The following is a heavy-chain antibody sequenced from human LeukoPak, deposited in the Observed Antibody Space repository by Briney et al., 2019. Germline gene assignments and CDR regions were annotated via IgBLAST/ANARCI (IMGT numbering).Heavy chain of an antibody. J-gene: IGHJ4*02. V-gene: IGHV1-3*01. CDR2: INAGNGNT. D-gene: IGHD5-18*01. CDR1: GYTFTSYA. Sequence: ASVKVSCKASGYTFTSYAMHWVRQAPGQRLEWMGWINAGNGNTKYSQKFQGRVTITRDTSASTAYMELSSLRSEDTAVYYCARGAPRGYSSFHWGQGTLVTVSS. CDR3: ARGAPRGYSSFH.